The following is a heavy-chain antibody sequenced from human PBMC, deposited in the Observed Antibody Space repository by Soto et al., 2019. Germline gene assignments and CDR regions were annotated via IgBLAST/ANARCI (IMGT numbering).Heavy chain of an antibody. J-gene: IGHJ3*02. CDR3: ASGPSHGAFDI. Sequence: QVQLAQSGAEVKNPGASVKVSCKASGYTFTDYYIHWLRQAPAQGLEWMGWINPNSGDTKYAQKFQGWATMNRDTSIITTYRELSRLTSEDTALYYCASGPSHGAFDIWGQGTIMTVSS. CDR1: GYTFTDYY. V-gene: IGHV1-2*04. CDR2: INPNSGDT.